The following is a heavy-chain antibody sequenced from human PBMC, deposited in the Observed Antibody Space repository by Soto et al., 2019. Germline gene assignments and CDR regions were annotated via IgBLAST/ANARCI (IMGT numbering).Heavy chain of an antibody. D-gene: IGHD5-12*01. Sequence: PSETLSLTCTVSGDSISINYWSWIRQPPGKGLEWIGYMHYSGSTNYNPSLKSRVTISVDTSKNQLSLKLSSVTAADTAVYYCARHSWLQLLPQYWGQGMLVTVSS. CDR3: ARHSWLQLLPQY. J-gene: IGHJ1*01. CDR1: GDSISINY. CDR2: MHYSGST. V-gene: IGHV4-59*08.